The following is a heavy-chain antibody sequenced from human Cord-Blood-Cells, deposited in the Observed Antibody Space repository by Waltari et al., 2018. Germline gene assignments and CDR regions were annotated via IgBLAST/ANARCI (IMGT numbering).Heavy chain of an antibody. Sequence: QVQLVQSGAEVKKPGASVKVSCYAIGYTFTGYYMHWVRQATGQGLEWMGCINPNSGGTNYAQKVQGRVTMTRDTSISTAYMELSRLRADDTAVYYCARDGPRITMVRGVIDYWGQGTLVTVSS. CDR3: ARDGPRITMVRGVIDY. V-gene: IGHV1-2*02. CDR2: INPNSGGT. J-gene: IGHJ4*02. CDR1: GYTFTGYY. D-gene: IGHD3-10*01.